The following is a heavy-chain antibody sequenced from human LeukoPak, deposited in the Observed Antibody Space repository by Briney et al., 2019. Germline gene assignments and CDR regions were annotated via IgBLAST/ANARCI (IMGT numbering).Heavy chain of an antibody. CDR2: MNPNSGNT. Sequence: ASVKVSCKASGYTFTSYDINRVRQATGQGLEWMGWMNPNSGNTGYAQKFQGRVTMTRDTSISTAYMELSRLRSDDTAVYYCARSMVRGAPSDYWGQGTLVTVSP. CDR3: ARSMVRGAPSDY. J-gene: IGHJ4*02. CDR1: GYTFTSYD. D-gene: IGHD3-10*01. V-gene: IGHV1-8*01.